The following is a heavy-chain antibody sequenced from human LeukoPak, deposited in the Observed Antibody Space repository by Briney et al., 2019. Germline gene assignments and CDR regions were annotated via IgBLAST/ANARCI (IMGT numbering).Heavy chain of an antibody. V-gene: IGHV1-69*04. D-gene: IGHD2-2*01. J-gene: IGHJ5*02. CDR1: GGTFSSYA. Sequence: ASVKVSCKASGGTFSSYAISWVRQAPGQGLEWMGRIIPILGIANNAQKFQGRVTITADKSTSTAYMELSSLRSEDTAVYYCARDRPYCSSTSCYGHWFDPWGQGTLVTVSS. CDR2: IIPILGIA. CDR3: ARDRPYCSSTSCYGHWFDP.